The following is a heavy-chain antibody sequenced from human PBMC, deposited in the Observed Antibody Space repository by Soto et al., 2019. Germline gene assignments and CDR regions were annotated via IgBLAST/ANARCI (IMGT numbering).Heavy chain of an antibody. CDR2: IYYSGST. D-gene: IGHD6-13*01. V-gene: IGHV4-39*01. J-gene: IGHJ5*02. Sequence: PSETLSLTCPVSGGSVSSGGYYWSWIRQHPGKGLEWIGSIYYSGSTYYNPSLKSRVTISVDTSKNQFSLKLSSVTAADTAVYYCARHQSHSSSFVDPWGQGTLVTVSS. CDR1: GGSVSSGGYY. CDR3: ARHQSHSSSFVDP.